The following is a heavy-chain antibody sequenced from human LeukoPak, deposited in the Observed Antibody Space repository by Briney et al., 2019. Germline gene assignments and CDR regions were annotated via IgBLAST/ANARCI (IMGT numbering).Heavy chain of an antibody. Sequence: SETLSLTCTVSGGSISGYYWSWIRQPPGKKLEWLGYIYYIGSTDYNPSLKSRVTISLDTSKNQFSLKLSSVTAADTAVYYCARHGRHCSGGSRYGGVGAAVYYFDYWGQGTLVTVSS. CDR2: IYYIGST. V-gene: IGHV4-59*08. D-gene: IGHD2-15*01. CDR1: GGSISGYY. CDR3: ARHGRHCSGGSRYGGVGAAVYYFDY. J-gene: IGHJ4*02.